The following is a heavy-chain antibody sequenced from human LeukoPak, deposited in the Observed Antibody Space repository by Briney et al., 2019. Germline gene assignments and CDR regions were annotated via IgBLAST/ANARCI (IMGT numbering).Heavy chain of an antibody. Sequence: GASVKVSCKASGYTFTGYYMHWVRQAPGQGLEWMGWINPNSGGTNYAQKFQGRVTMTRDTSISTANMELSRLRSDDTAVYYCAKPLYDILTGFHIGWFDPWGQGTLVTVSS. CDR3: AKPLYDILTGFHIGWFDP. D-gene: IGHD3-9*01. CDR2: INPNSGGT. J-gene: IGHJ5*02. V-gene: IGHV1-2*02. CDR1: GYTFTGYY.